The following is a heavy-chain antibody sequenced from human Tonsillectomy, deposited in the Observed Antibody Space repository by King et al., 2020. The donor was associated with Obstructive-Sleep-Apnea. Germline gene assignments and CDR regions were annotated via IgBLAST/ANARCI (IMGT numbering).Heavy chain of an antibody. Sequence: VQLQESGPGLVKPSETLSLTCTVSGGSISSYHWSWIRQPPGKGLEWIGYIDYSGSSNYNPSLKRRVTISVDTSKNQFSLSLTSVSAADTAVYYCARVGVDYDIVTGHNRHRDWFDPWGQGTLVTVSS. CDR1: GGSISSYH. D-gene: IGHD3-9*01. CDR2: IDYSGSS. J-gene: IGHJ5*02. CDR3: ARVGVDYDIVTGHNRHRDWFDP. V-gene: IGHV4-59*01.